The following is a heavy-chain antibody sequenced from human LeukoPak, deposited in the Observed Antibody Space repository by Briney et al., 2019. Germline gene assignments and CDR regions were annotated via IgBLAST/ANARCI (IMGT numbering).Heavy chain of an antibody. CDR2: ISYDGSNK. J-gene: IGHJ4*02. V-gene: IGHV3-30-3*01. Sequence: PGRSLRLSCAASGFTFSSYAMHWVRQAPGKGLEWVAVISYDGSNKYYADSVKGRFTISRDNSKNTLYLQMNSLRAEDTAVYYCARDTRSSSLRYYFGYWGQGTLVTVSS. D-gene: IGHD6-13*01. CDR1: GFTFSSYA. CDR3: ARDTRSSSLRYYFGY.